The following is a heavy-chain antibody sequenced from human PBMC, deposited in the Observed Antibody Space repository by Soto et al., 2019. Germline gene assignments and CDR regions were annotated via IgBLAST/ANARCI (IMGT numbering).Heavy chain of an antibody. CDR1: GGSISSSSYY. D-gene: IGHD2-21*02. Sequence: PSETLSLTCTVSGGSISSSSYYWGWIRQPPGKGLEWIGSIYYSGSTYYNPSLKSRVTISVDTSKNQFSLKLSSVTAADTAVYYCNRVVVTAWFDYWGQGTLVTVSS. CDR2: IYYSGST. V-gene: IGHV4-39*01. J-gene: IGHJ5*01. CDR3: NRVVVTAWFDY.